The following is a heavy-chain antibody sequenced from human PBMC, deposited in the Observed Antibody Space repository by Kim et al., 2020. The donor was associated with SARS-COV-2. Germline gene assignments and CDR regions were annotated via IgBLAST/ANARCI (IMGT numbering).Heavy chain of an antibody. D-gene: IGHD3-22*01. CDR2: ISSSSSYT. CDR1: GFTFSDYY. Sequence: GGSLRLSCAASGFTFSDYYMSWIRQAPGKGLEWVSYISSSSSYTNYADSVKGRFTISRDNTKNSLYLQMNSLRAEDTAVYYCARSGLNYYDSSGYYEYYYGMDVWGQGNTVTVS. CDR3: ARSGLNYYDSSGYYEYYYGMDV. V-gene: IGHV3-11*03. J-gene: IGHJ6*02.